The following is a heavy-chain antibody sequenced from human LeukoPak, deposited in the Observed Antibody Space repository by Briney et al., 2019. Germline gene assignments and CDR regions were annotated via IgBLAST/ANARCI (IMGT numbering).Heavy chain of an antibody. V-gene: IGHV3-74*01. D-gene: IGHD3-10*01. J-gene: IGHJ4*02. CDR3: AKDLHYGSADY. CDR1: GFTFSNYW. Sequence: PGGSLRLSCAASGFTFSNYWMHWVRQDPGKGLVWVSFINPDGSTTNYADSVKGRFTISRDNAKNALYLQMNSLRAEDTAVYYCAKDLHYGSADYWGQRTLVTVSS. CDR2: INPDGSTT.